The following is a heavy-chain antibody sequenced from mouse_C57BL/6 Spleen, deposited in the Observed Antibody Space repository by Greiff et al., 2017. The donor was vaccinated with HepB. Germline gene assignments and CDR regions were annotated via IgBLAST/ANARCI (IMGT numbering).Heavy chain of an antibody. CDR1: GYTFTDYN. Sequence: EVQLQQSGPELVKPGASVKMSCKASGYTFTDYNMHWVKQSHGKSLEWIGYINPNNGGTSYNQKFKGQATLPVNKSSSTAYMELRSLTSEDSAVYYCARSLYYGNIDYWGQGTTLTVSS. V-gene: IGHV1-22*01. CDR3: ARSLYYGNIDY. CDR2: INPNNGGT. J-gene: IGHJ2*01. D-gene: IGHD2-1*01.